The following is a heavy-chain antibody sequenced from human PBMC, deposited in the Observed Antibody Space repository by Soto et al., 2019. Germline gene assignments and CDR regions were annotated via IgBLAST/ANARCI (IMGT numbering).Heavy chain of an antibody. V-gene: IGHV3-23*01. CDR1: GFTFTSYG. CDR3: AKGAAALVEDYYYMDV. J-gene: IGHJ6*03. D-gene: IGHD5-18*01. Sequence: GGSLRLSCAASGFTFTSYGMSWVRQAPGKGLEWVSVISGTGGYTYYADSVKGRFTISRDSSKNTLYLQMSSLRAEDTAVYYCAKGAAALVEDYYYMDVWGKGTTVTVSS. CDR2: ISGTGGYT.